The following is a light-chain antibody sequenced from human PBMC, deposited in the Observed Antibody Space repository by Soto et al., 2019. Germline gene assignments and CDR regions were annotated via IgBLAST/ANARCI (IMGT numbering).Light chain of an antibody. CDR3: CSYAGSSTVI. Sequence: QSALTQPASVSGSPGQSITISCTGTSSDVGKYDHVSWYQQHPGKAPKLIIYEGNKRPSGVSRRFSGSKSANTASLTISGLQAEDEADYYCCSYAGSSTVIFGGGTKLTVL. CDR1: SSDVGKYDH. V-gene: IGLV2-23*01. CDR2: EGN. J-gene: IGLJ2*01.